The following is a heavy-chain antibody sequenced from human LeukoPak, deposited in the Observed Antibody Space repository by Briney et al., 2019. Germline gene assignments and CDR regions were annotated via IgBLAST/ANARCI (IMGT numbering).Heavy chain of an antibody. V-gene: IGHV3-11*01. J-gene: IGHJ4*02. CDR2: ISTSSHMI. D-gene: IGHD1-26*01. CDR3: GRDGSGSPDY. CDR1: GFSFSDYY. Sequence: PGGSLRLSCEASGFSFSDYYMTWIRQAPGKGLEWISYISTSSHMIYYADSVKGRFTISRDNAKNPLYLQMNSLRAEDTAVYYCGRDGSGSPDYWGQGTLVTVSS.